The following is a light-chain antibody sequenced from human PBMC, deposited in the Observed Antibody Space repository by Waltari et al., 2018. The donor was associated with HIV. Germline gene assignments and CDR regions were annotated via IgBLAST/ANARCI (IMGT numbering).Light chain of an antibody. CDR3: SSYTVPGTL. Sequence: SALTQPASVSGSPGQSITISCTGTSSDIGAYNYVSWYPQYPGKAPKLMIYDVSNRPSGVSTRFSGSKSGNTASLTISGLQAEDEADYYCSSYTVPGTLFGTGTRVTVL. J-gene: IGLJ1*01. CDR1: SSDIGAYNY. CDR2: DVS. V-gene: IGLV2-14*01.